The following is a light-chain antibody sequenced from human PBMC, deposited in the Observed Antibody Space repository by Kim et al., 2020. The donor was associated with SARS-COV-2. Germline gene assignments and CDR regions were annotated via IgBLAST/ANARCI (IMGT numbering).Light chain of an antibody. CDR1: QSISSP. V-gene: IGKV1-39*01. J-gene: IGKJ3*01. CDR3: QQSYITPFT. Sequence: DIQMTQSPSSLSASVGDRVTITCRTTQSISSPLNWYQQKPGRAPKLLISAASTLQGGVPSRFSGSGSETDFSLTISSLQPEEFATYFCQQSYITPFTFGPGTKVDIK. CDR2: AAS.